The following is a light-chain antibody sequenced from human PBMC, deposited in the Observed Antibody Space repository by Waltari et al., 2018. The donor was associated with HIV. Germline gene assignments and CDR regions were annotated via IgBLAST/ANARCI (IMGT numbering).Light chain of an antibody. CDR3: QQAQSFPHT. CDR2: GAF. V-gene: IGKV1-12*01. CDR1: RDITTS. Sequence: DIQMAQSPSNVSAFVGGTVTITCRASRDITTSLAWYQFRPGRPPKLLIDGAFQLGTGVPSRFGGAGSGTEFTLTITSLQPEDFATYFCQQAQSFPHTFGGGTRVGIK. J-gene: IGKJ4*01.